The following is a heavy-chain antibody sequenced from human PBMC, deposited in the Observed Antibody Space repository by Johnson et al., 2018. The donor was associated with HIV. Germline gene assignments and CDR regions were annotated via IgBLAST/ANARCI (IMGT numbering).Heavy chain of an antibody. V-gene: IGHV3-20*04. J-gene: IGHJ3*02. CDR2: INWNGGST. Sequence: VQLVESGGGLVQPGGSLRLSCAASGFTVSSNYMSWVRQAPGKGLEWVSGINWNGGSTGYADSVKGRFTISRDNAKNSLYLQMNSLRAEDTALYYCARMGGYCGGDCYGFDIWGQGTMVTVSS. CDR3: ARMGGYCGGDCYGFDI. D-gene: IGHD2-21*02. CDR1: GFTVSSNY.